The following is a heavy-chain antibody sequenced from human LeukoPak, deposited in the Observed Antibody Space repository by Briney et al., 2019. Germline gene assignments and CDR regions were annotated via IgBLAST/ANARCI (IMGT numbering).Heavy chain of an antibody. CDR3: ARHGDWDSSFRFDY. V-gene: IGHV4-59*08. D-gene: IGHD3-22*01. Sequence: PSETLSLTCTVSGGSISSYYWSWIRQPPGKGLEWIGYIYYSGSTNYNPSLKSRVTISVDTSKNQFSLKLSSVTAADTAVYYCARHGDWDSSFRFDYWGQGTLVTVSS. CDR1: GGSISSYY. J-gene: IGHJ4*02. CDR2: IYYSGST.